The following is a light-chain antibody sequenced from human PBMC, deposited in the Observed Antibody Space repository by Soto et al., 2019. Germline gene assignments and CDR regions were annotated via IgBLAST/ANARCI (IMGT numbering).Light chain of an antibody. V-gene: IGLV2-8*01. CDR3: SSYTSRSTLV. CDR1: SSDVGGHNY. J-gene: IGLJ1*01. CDR2: EVS. Sequence: QSVLTQSPSASGSPGQSVTISCTGTSSDVGGHNYVSWYQHHPGKAPKLIIYEVSKRPSGVPDRFSGSKSGNTASLTVSGLQAEDEAVYYCSSYTSRSTLVFGTGTKLTVL.